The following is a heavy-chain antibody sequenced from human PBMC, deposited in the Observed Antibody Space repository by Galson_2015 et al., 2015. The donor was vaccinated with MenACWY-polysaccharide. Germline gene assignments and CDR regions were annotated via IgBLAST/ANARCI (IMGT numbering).Heavy chain of an antibody. J-gene: IGHJ5*02. D-gene: IGHD3-3*01. V-gene: IGHV7-4-1*02. CDR3: ARELRDFWSDLGGWFDP. CDR1: GYTFTSYA. Sequence: SVKVSCKASGYTFTSYAMNWVRQAPGQGLEWMGWINTNTGNPTYAQGFTGRFVFSLDTSVSTAYLQISSLKAEDTAVYYCARELRDFWSDLGGWFDPWGQGTLVTVSS. CDR2: INTNTGNP.